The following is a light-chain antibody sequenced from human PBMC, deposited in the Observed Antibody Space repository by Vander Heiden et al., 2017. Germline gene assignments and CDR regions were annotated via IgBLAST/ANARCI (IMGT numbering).Light chain of an antibody. CDR2: VGN. V-gene: IGLV2-23*01. J-gene: IGLJ2*01. Sequence: QSALTQPASVSGSPGQSITISCTGTSSDVGNYVSWYQQLPGKAPKLLIYVGNVRPSGVPSRFSGSRSGNTAPLTISGLQAEDEGDYYCCSYGNGGAVVFGGGTKLTVL. CDR1: SSDVGNY. CDR3: CSYGNGGAVV.